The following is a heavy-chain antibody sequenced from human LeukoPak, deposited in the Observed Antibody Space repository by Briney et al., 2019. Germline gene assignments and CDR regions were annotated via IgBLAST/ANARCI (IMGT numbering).Heavy chain of an antibody. CDR1: GYTFTGYY. Sequence: ASVKVSCKASGYTFTGYYMHWVRQAPGQGLEWMGWINPNSGGTNYAQKFQGRVTMTRDTSISTAYMELSGLRSDDTAVYYCARVQRDGSGVTEGYFDYWGQGTLVTVSS. CDR3: ARVQRDGSGVTEGYFDY. J-gene: IGHJ4*02. CDR2: INPNSGGT. V-gene: IGHV1-2*02. D-gene: IGHD3-10*01.